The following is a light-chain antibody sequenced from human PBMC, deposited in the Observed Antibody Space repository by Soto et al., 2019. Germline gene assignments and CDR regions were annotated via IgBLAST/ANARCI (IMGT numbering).Light chain of an antibody. CDR3: QQYYSYPS. Sequence: EIVLTQSPGTLSLSPGERGTLFCRASESVNNRYLAWYQQKAGQPPRLLIYGASNRAAGIPDRFSGSGSGTDFTLIISRLEPEDFATYYCQQYYSYPSFGGGTKVEIK. CDR1: ESVNNRY. CDR2: GAS. J-gene: IGKJ4*01. V-gene: IGKV3-20*01.